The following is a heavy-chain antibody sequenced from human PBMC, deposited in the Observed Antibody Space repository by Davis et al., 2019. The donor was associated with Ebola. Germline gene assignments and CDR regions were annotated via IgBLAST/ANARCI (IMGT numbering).Heavy chain of an antibody. CDR2: ISYDGSNK. V-gene: IGHV3-30*03. CDR1: GFTFSSYG. CDR3: ARGALPFLGLY. D-gene: IGHD2/OR15-2a*01. Sequence: GESLKISCAASGFTFSSYGMHWVRQAPGKGLEWVAVISYDGSNKYYADSVKGRFTISRDNSKNTLYLQMNSLRAEDTAVYYCARGALPFLGLYWGQGTLVTVSS. J-gene: IGHJ4*02.